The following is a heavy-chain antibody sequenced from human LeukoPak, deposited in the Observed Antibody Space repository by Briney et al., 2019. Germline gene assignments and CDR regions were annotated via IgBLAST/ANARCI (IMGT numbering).Heavy chain of an antibody. CDR1: GFTFSIYS. Sequence: KPGGSLSLSCAASGFTFSIYSMNWVRQAPGKGLEWLSSITSSSNYIYYADSVKGRFTISRDNVQNSLYLQMNSLRAEDTAMYYCARDRGYFDNWGQGTLVTVSS. J-gene: IGHJ4*02. V-gene: IGHV3-21*01. CDR2: ITSSSNYI. CDR3: ARDRGYFDN.